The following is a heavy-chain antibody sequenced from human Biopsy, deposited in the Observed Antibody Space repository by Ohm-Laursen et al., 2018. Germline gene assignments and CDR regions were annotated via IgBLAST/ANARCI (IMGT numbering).Heavy chain of an antibody. D-gene: IGHD3-3*01. CDR3: ARDRWPHVTLLGLVVFDF. V-gene: IGHV1-18*01. Sequence: GASVKVSCKAPGYTFSSYGINWVRQAPGQGLEWMGWISGYNGYTKFGHKAQGRVTMTTDTSTSTAYMDLRSLRSDDTAVYYCARDRWPHVTLLGLVVFDFWGQGTLVIVSS. J-gene: IGHJ4*02. CDR2: ISGYNGYT. CDR1: GYTFSSYG.